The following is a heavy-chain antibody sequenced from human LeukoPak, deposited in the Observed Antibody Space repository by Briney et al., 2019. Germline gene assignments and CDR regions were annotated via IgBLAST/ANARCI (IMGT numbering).Heavy chain of an antibody. V-gene: IGHV5-51*01. D-gene: IGHD1-7*01. CDR3: ASWRGGGTGTTALDY. J-gene: IGHJ4*02. CDR2: IYPGDSDT. CDR1: GYSFTSYW. Sequence: GESLKISCKGSGYSFTSYWIGWVRQVPGKGLEWMGIIYPGDSDTRYSPSFQGQVTISADKSISTAYLQWSSLKASDTAMYYCASWRGGGTGTTALDYWGQGTLVTVSS.